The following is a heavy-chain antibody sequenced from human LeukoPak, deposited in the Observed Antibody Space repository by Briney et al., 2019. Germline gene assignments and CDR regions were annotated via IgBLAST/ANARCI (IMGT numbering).Heavy chain of an antibody. J-gene: IGHJ4*02. D-gene: IGHD1-26*01. CDR3: ARGVNSGYFDY. Sequence: SETLSLTCTVSGGSISSYYWTWIRQPPGKGLEWIGYIYYSGSTNYNPSLKSRVTISVDTSKNQFSLKLTSVTAADTAVYYCARGVNSGYFDYCGQGSLVTVSS. CDR2: IYYSGST. V-gene: IGHV4-59*01. CDR1: GGSISSYY.